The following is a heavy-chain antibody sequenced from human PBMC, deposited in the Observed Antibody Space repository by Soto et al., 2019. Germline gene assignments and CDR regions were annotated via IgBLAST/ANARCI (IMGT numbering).Heavy chain of an antibody. CDR2: IYYSGST. CDR1: GYSISSSNW. D-gene: IGHD3-10*01. J-gene: IGHJ5*02. V-gene: IGHV4-28*01. Sequence: ETLSLTCAVSGYSISSSNWWGWIRQPPGKGLEWIGYIYYSGSTYYNPSLKSRVTMSVYTSKNQFSLKLSSVTAVDTAVYYCARIFKGSGSYPSWFDPWGQGTLVTVSS. CDR3: ARIFKGSGSYPSWFDP.